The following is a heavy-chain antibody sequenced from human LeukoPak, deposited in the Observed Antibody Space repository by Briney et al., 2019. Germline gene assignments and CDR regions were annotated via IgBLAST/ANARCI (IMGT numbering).Heavy chain of an antibody. Sequence: GGSLRLSCAASGFTFSSYSMNWVRQAPGKGLEWVSSISSSSSYIYYADSVKGRFTISRDNAKNSLYLQMNSLRAEDTAVYYCASSTGGYFDRLPNSYYYGMDVWGQGTTVTVSS. CDR3: ASSTGGYFDRLPNSYYYGMDV. CDR1: GFTFSSYS. CDR2: ISSSSSYI. J-gene: IGHJ6*02. D-gene: IGHD3-9*01. V-gene: IGHV3-21*01.